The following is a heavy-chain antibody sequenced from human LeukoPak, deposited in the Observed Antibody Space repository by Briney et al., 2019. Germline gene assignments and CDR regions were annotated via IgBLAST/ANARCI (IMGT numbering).Heavy chain of an antibody. CDR1: GFTFSSYG. CDR2: ISYDGSNK. J-gene: IGHJ6*02. CDR3: AKVLLAYYGMDV. Sequence: GGSLRLSCAASGFTFSSYGMHWVRQAPGKGLEWVAVISYDGSNKYYADPVKGRFTISRDNSKNTLYLQMNSLRAEDTAVYYCAKVLLAYYGMDVWGQGTTVTVSS. V-gene: IGHV3-30*18. D-gene: IGHD2/OR15-2a*01.